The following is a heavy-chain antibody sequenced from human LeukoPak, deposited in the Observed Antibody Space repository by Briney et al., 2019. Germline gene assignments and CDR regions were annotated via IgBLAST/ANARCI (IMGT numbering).Heavy chain of an antibody. CDR3: ARLLYYYGMDV. Sequence: SVKVSCKASGGTFSSYAISWVRQPPGQGLEWMGRIIPILGIANYAQKFQGRVTITADKSTSTAYMELSSLRSEDTAVYYCARLLYYYGMDVWGQGTTVTVSS. CDR1: GGTFSSYA. V-gene: IGHV1-69*04. J-gene: IGHJ6*02. CDR2: IIPILGIA.